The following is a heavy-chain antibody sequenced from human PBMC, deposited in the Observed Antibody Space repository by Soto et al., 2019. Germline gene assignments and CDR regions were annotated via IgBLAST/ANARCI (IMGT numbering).Heavy chain of an antibody. CDR3: ARGAGGDKTPDAFDI. D-gene: IGHD2-21*02. CDR1: GFTFSSYA. CDR2: ISYDGSNK. Sequence: QVQLVESGGGVVQPGRSLRLSCAASGFTFSSYAMHWVRQAPGKGLEWVAVISYDGSNKYYADSVKGRFTISRDNSKNTLYLQMNSLGAEDTAVYYCARGAGGDKTPDAFDIWGQGTMVTVSS. V-gene: IGHV3-30-3*01. J-gene: IGHJ3*02.